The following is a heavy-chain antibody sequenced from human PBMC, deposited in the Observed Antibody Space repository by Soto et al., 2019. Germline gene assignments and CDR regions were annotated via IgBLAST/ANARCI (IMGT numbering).Heavy chain of an antibody. CDR2: IHSDGSST. D-gene: IGHD1-26*01. CDR3: ARGDRGAFDL. V-gene: IGHV3-74*01. J-gene: IGHJ3*01. CDR1: GFTVSSNY. Sequence: PGGSLRLSCAASGFTVSSNYMHWVRQAPGKGLVWVSRIHSDGSSTTYADFVKGRFIISRDNARNTVDLQMNSVRVEDTAVYYCARGDRGAFDLWGQGTVVTVSS.